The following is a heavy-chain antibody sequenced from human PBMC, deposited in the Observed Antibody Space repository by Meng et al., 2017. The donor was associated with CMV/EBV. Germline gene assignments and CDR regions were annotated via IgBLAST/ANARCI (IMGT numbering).Heavy chain of an antibody. CDR1: GFTFKRHW. CDR3: VRDDDRYGLDY. Sequence: GESLKISCAASGFTFKRHWMHWVRQAPGKGPVCVARIKSDGTYRDYAGFVKGRFTISRDNAKDMVYLQMTSLRDDDSGVYHCVRDDDRYGLDYWGRGSLVTVSS. CDR2: IKSDGTYR. J-gene: IGHJ4*02. V-gene: IGHV3-74*01. D-gene: IGHD5-18*01.